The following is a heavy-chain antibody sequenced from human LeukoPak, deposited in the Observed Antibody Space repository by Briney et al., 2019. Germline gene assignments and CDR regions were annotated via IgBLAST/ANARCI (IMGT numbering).Heavy chain of an antibody. CDR3: ARNSGYDYVPDY. Sequence: ASVKVSCKASGYTFTGYYMHWVRQAPGQGLEWMGWINPNSGGTNYAQKFQGRVTMTRDTSISTAYMELSRLRSDDTAVYYCARNSGYDYVPDYWGQGTLVTVSS. V-gene: IGHV1-2*02. CDR1: GYTFTGYY. CDR2: INPNSGGT. D-gene: IGHD5-12*01. J-gene: IGHJ4*02.